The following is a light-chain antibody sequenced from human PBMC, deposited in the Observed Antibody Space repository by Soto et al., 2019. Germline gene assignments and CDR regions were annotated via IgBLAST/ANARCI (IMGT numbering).Light chain of an antibody. Sequence: DIQITRSPATLSSCLLDRVTITCRASQSISSWLAWYQQKPGKAPKLLIYDASGLESGVPSRFSGSGSGTEFTLTISSLQHDDFATYYCQQYNSYWTFGQGTQGGYQ. V-gene: IGKV1-5*01. J-gene: IGKJ1*01. CDR1: QSISSW. CDR2: DAS. CDR3: QQYNSYWT.